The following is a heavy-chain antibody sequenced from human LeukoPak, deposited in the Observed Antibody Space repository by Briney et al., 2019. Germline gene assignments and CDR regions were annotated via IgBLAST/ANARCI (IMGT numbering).Heavy chain of an antibody. CDR3: AKRYFDHRRNWYFDL. CDR2: ISYDGSNK. CDR1: GFTFSSYG. D-gene: IGHD3-9*01. J-gene: IGHJ2*01. Sequence: PGGSLRLSCAASGFTFSSYGMHWVRQAPGKGLEWVAVISYDGSNKYYADSVKGRFTISRDNSKNTLYLQMNSLRAEDTAVYYCAKRYFDHRRNWYFDLWGRGTLVTVSS. V-gene: IGHV3-30*18.